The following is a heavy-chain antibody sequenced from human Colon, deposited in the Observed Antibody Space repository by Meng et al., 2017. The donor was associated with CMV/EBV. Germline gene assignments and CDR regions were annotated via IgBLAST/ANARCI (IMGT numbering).Heavy chain of an antibody. CDR2: IYYSGNT. Sequence: QVQLQESGPGLVKPSDTLSLTCAVSGRSTSSTNWWGWIRQPPGKGLEWIGYIYYSGNTYYNPSLRSRLTMSVDTSKSEFSLKVTSVTAVDTAVYYCVRKGTTETYYSDWGQGTLVTVSS. CDR3: VRKGTTETYYSD. J-gene: IGHJ4*02. V-gene: IGHV4-28*01. CDR1: GRSTSSTNW. D-gene: IGHD1-26*01.